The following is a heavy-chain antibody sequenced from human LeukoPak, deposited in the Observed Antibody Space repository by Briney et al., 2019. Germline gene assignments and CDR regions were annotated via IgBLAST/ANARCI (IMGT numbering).Heavy chain of an antibody. V-gene: IGHV1-69*13. Sequence: SVKVSCKASGGTFSSYAISWVRQAPGQGLEWMGGIIPIFGTANYAQKFQGRVTITADESTSTAYMELSSLRSEDTAVYYCARWVPGAARWASDYYSGMDVWGQGTTVTVSS. CDR1: GGTFSSYA. J-gene: IGHJ6*02. D-gene: IGHD4-23*01. CDR3: ARWVPGAARWASDYYSGMDV. CDR2: IIPIFGTA.